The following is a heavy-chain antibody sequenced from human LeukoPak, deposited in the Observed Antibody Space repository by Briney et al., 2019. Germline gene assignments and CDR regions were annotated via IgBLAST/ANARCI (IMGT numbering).Heavy chain of an antibody. CDR3: ARLVDSNSGWYQRTSEYYSDY. CDR2: IYYSGST. CDR1: GGSISTSRYY. V-gene: IGHV4-39*01. Sequence: SETLSLTCTVSGGSISTSRYYWGWIRQPPGKGLEWIGSIYYSGSTYYNPSLKSRVTISVDTSKNQFSLKLISVTATDTAVYYCARLVDSNSGWYQRTSEYYSDYWGQGTLVTVSS. J-gene: IGHJ4*02. D-gene: IGHD6-19*01.